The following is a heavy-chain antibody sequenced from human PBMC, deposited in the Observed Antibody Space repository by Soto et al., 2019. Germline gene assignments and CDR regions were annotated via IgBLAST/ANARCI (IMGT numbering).Heavy chain of an antibody. CDR2: IDPSGSYT. CDR3: ARQGVAAAGSKSDY. CDR1: GYSFTSYR. Sequence: PGESLKISCKGSGYSFTSYRISWVRQMPGKGLEWMGRIDPSGSYTNYSPSFQGHVTISADKSISTAYLQWSSLKASDTAMYYCARQGVAAAGSKSDYWGQGTLVTVSS. D-gene: IGHD6-13*01. J-gene: IGHJ4*02. V-gene: IGHV5-10-1*01.